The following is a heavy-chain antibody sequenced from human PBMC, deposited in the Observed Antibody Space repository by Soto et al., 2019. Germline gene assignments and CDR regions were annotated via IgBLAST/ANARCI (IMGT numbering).Heavy chain of an antibody. J-gene: IGHJ4*02. CDR1: GFTFTNYW. CDR2: IKQDGSEK. D-gene: IGHD4-17*01. CDR3: ARDYGGNPGIY. V-gene: IGHV3-7*01. Sequence: EVQLVESGGGLVQPGGSLRLSCAASGFTFTNYWMSWVRQAPGKGLEWVANIKQDGSEKYYVGSVKGRFTISRDNAKNSVDLQMNSLRVEDTAVYYCARDYGGNPGIYWGQGTLVTVSS.